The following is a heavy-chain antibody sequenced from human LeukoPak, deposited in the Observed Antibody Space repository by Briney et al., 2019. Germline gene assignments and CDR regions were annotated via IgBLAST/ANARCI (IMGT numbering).Heavy chain of an antibody. CDR2: IKQDGNEK. D-gene: IGHD5-24*01. Sequence: GGSLRLSCAASGFTLSRYWMTWVRQAPGKGLEFVTCIKQDGNEKYYVGSVKGRFTVSRDTATNSLHLQMNSLRVEDTAMYYCANVGDGYSDAFYIWGQGTMVTVSS. J-gene: IGHJ3*02. CDR3: ANVGDGYSDAFYI. CDR1: GFTLSRYW. V-gene: IGHV3-7*01.